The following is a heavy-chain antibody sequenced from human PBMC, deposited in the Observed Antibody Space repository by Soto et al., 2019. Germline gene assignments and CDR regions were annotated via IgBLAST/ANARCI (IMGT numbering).Heavy chain of an antibody. CDR3: ARQGNPYLPPRDPYGMDV. D-gene: IGHD1-1*01. CDR2: INPHSGDT. J-gene: IGHJ6*02. Sequence: ASVKVSCKSSGYTFIYYYLHWVRQAPGEGLEWMGWINPHSGDTYYAEKFQGRVTMTRDTPITTVFMDLSRLTSDDTALYFCARQGNPYLPPRDPYGMDVWGQGTAVLVSS. V-gene: IGHV1-2*02. CDR1: GYTFIYYY.